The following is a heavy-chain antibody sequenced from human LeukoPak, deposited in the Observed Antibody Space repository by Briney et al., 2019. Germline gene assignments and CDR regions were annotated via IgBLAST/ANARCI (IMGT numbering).Heavy chain of an antibody. J-gene: IGHJ6*03. CDR3: VKQMMDCQQYYYMDV. CDR2: IRYDESAT. D-gene: IGHD3/OR15-3a*01. CDR1: GLTFSTCG. V-gene: IGHV3-30*02. Sequence: GWSLRLACVASGLTFSTCGMHWVRQAPGKGLEWLTHIRYDESATYYADSVKGRVTISRENSKNALYLQMNSLRAEDTAVYYCVKQMMDCQQYYYMDVWGKGTSVTVSS.